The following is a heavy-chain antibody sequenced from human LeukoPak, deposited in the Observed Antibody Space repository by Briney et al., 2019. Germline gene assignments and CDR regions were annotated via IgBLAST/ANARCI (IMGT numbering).Heavy chain of an antibody. Sequence: PSETLSLTCTVSGVSISSYHWTWIRQPPGEGLEWIGHIFNSGSTNYNPSLRGRVTISLDTSKNQVSLKLSSVTAADTAMYYCARKDGDGWGQGTLVTVSS. D-gene: IGHD5-24*01. J-gene: IGHJ4*02. CDR2: IFNSGST. V-gene: IGHV4-59*01. CDR1: GVSISSYH. CDR3: ARKDGDG.